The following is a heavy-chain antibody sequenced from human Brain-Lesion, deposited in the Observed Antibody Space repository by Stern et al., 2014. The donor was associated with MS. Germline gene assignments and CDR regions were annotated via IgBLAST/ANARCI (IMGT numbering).Heavy chain of an antibody. J-gene: IGHJ6*02. CDR2: INPNSGGT. Sequence: QVQLVQSGAEVKKPGASVKVSCKASGYTFTGYYMYWVRQAPGQGLEWMGWINPNSGGTHDAQKFQGRVTMTRDTSITTAYMELSRLRSDDTAVYYCARGYYGSGRPQKGMDVWGQGTTVTVSS. D-gene: IGHD3-10*01. CDR3: ARGYYGSGRPQKGMDV. V-gene: IGHV1-2*02. CDR1: GYTFTGYY.